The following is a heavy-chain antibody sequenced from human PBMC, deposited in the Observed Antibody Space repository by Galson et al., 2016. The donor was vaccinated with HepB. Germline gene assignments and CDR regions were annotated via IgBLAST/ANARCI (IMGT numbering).Heavy chain of an antibody. J-gene: IGHJ4*02. V-gene: IGHV4-39*01. D-gene: IGHD1-1*01. Sequence: SETLSLTCTVSGGSVSSDTYYWVWNRQPPEKGLEWIGTIYYSGHSNYNPSLKSRVTMSIDTSKNQFSLVLSSVTAADTAVYYCARRKIETMEDHWGQGILVTVSS. CDR1: GGSVSSDTYY. CDR2: IYYSGHS. CDR3: ARRKIETMEDH.